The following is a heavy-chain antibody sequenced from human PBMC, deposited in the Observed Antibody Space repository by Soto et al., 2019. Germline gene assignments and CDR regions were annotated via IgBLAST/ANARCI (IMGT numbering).Heavy chain of an antibody. CDR3: AREEDYYDSSGYYSY. J-gene: IGHJ4*02. Sequence: ASVKVSFKASGYTFTSYGISWVRQAPGQGLEWMGWISAYNGNTNYAQKLQGRVTMTTDTSTSTAYMELRSLRSDDTAVYYCAREEDYYDSSGYYSYWGQGTLVTVSS. CDR2: ISAYNGNT. V-gene: IGHV1-18*01. CDR1: GYTFTSYG. D-gene: IGHD3-22*01.